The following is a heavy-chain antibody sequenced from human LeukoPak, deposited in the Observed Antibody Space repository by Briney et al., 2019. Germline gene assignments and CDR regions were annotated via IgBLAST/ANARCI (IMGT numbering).Heavy chain of an antibody. CDR1: GGFFSGYY. V-gene: IGHV4-34*01. CDR3: ARVGSSGWYGYYYYGMDV. Sequence: SETLSLTCAVYGGFFSGYYWSWIRQPPGKGLEWIGEINHSGSTNYNPSLKSRVTISVDTSKNQFSLKLSSVTAADTAVYYCARVGSSGWYGYYYYGMDVWGQGTTVTVSS. CDR2: INHSGST. D-gene: IGHD6-19*01. J-gene: IGHJ6*02.